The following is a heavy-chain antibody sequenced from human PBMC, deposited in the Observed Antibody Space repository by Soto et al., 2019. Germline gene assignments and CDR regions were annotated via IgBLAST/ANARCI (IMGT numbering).Heavy chain of an antibody. CDR1: GYTFTNNG. D-gene: IGHD1-1*01. V-gene: IGHV1-18*04. J-gene: IGHJ6*02. CDR3: ARGSTHYGMDV. Sequence: QVHLVQAGAEVKKPGSSVKVSCKTSGYTFTNNGINWVRQAPGQGLEWMGWISGYNGNTAYAQKLQGRVTMTTDTFTSKAYMELRSLRSDDTAVYSCARGSTHYGMDVWCQGTTVTVTS. CDR2: ISGYNGNT.